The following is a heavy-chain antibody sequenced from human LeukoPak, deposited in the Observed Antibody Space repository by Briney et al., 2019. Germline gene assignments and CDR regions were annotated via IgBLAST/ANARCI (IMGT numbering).Heavy chain of an antibody. CDR2: INPNSGGT. CDR1: EYTGYY. J-gene: IGHJ4*02. D-gene: IGHD4-23*01. Sequence: GASVEVSCKASEYTGYYLYWVRQAPGQGLEWMGWINPNSGGTDYAQKFQGRVTMTRDTSINTAYMDLNNLRSDDTAVYYCARVLYLVGGTYFGYWGQGTLVTVSS. CDR3: ARVLYLVGGTYFGY. V-gene: IGHV1-2*02.